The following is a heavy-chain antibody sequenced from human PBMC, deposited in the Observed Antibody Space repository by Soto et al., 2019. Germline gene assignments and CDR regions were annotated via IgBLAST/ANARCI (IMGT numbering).Heavy chain of an antibody. CDR1: GCTFRNFG. Sequence: QIQLLQSGAEVKKPGASVKVTCKASGCTFRNFGISWVRQAPGQGLEWMGWISAYNANANYAQKFQGRLTMTADTSSSTAYMELRSLRSADTAVYYCARENSYFDYWGQGTLVTVSS. CDR2: ISAYNANA. V-gene: IGHV1-18*01. J-gene: IGHJ4*02. CDR3: ARENSYFDY.